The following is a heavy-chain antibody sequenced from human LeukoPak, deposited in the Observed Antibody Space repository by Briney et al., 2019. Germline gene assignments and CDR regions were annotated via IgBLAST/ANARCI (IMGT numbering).Heavy chain of an antibody. CDR3: ARGGDAAVAGVIDY. CDR2: MYYNGRT. D-gene: IGHD6-19*01. Sequence: SETLSLSCNVSGATISNFYWTWIRQPPGKGLEWIAYMYYNGRTNYNPSLESRVTISVDTSKNEFSLKLTSVTAADTALYYCARGGDAAVAGVIDYWGQGTLVTVSS. V-gene: IGHV4-59*08. J-gene: IGHJ4*02. CDR1: GATISNFY.